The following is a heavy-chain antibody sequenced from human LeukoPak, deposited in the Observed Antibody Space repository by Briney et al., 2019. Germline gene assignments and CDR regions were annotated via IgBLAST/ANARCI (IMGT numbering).Heavy chain of an antibody. V-gene: IGHV3-48*03. J-gene: IGHJ1*01. CDR2: ISSSGSTI. CDR1: GFTFSSYE. Sequence: GGSLRLSCAASGFTFSSYEMNWVRQAPGKGLEWVSYISSSGSTIYYADSVKGRFTISRDNSENTLYLQMNSLRAEDTAVYYCAKSGVITMIVVVITPAEYFQHWGQGTLVTVSS. D-gene: IGHD3-22*01. CDR3: AKSGVITMIVVVITPAEYFQH.